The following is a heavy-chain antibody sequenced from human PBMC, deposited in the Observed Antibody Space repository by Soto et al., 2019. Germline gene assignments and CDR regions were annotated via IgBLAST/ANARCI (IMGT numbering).Heavy chain of an antibody. CDR2: IYYSGST. V-gene: IGHV4-59*08. J-gene: IGHJ4*02. D-gene: IGHD4-4*01. CDR3: ARLSDSNYGFQFDY. CDR1: GGSISSYY. Sequence: SETRSLTCTVSGGSISSYYWSWIRQPPGKGLEWIGYIYYSGSTNYNPSLKSRVTISVDTSKNQFSLKLSSVTAADTAVYYCARLSDSNYGFQFDYWGQGTLVTVAS.